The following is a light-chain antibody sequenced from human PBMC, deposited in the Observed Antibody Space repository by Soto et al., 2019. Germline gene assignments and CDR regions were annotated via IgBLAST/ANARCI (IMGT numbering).Light chain of an antibody. CDR1: QSISSY. V-gene: IGKV1-39*01. J-gene: IGKJ4*01. CDR2: AAS. CDR3: QQLNSYPLT. Sequence: DIQMTQSPSSLSASVGDRVTITCRASQSISSYLNWYQQKPGKAPKLLIYAASSLQSGVPSRFSGSGSGTDFTLTISSLQPEDSATYYCQQLNSYPLTFGGGTKVDI.